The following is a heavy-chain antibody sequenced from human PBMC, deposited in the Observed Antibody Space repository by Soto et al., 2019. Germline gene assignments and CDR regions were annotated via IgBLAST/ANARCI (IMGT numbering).Heavy chain of an antibody. CDR1: GYTFNSFG. J-gene: IGHJ4*01. D-gene: IGHD3-16*02. CDR3: TMSKVGYRRDCTIDY. V-gene: IGHV1-18*01. CDR2: ISAYNGNT. Sequence: AMKVSPKASGYTFNSFGIRWVRQAPGQGIEWMGWISAYNGNTNYAQKLQGRVTMTTDTSTSTAYMELRSLRSDDTAVYYCTMSKVGYRRDCTIDYWG.